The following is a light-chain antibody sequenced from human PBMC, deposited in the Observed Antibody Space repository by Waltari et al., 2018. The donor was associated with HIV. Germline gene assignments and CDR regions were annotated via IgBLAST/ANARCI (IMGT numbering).Light chain of an antibody. CDR1: ALANQH. CDR2: AGT. J-gene: IGLJ2*01. V-gene: IGLV3-25*03. CDR3: ESADSTGSYYV. Sequence: SYELTQPPSVSVSPDQTATITCSGAALANQHSYWYQQKAGQAPVLVIFAGTERPSGIPERFSGTRSETTVTLTITGVQAEDEADYYCESADSTGSYYVFGRGTRLTVL.